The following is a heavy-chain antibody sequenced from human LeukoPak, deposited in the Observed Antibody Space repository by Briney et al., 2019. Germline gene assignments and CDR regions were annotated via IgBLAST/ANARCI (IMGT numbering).Heavy chain of an antibody. Sequence: GRSLRLSCAASGFTFSSYWMSWVRQAPGKGLEWVANIKQDGSEKYYVASVKGRFTISRDNAQNSLYLEMNSLRAEDTAVYYCASRWVNSPHMDVWAKGTTVTVSS. J-gene: IGHJ6*03. V-gene: IGHV3-7*01. D-gene: IGHD3-16*01. CDR1: GFTFSSYW. CDR3: ASRWVNSPHMDV. CDR2: IKQDGSEK.